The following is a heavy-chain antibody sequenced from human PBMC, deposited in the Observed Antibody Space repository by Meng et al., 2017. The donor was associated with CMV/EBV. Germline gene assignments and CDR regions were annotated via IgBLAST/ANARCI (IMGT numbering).Heavy chain of an antibody. Sequence: QVQLGQAAAGVTKPWSSVKVSCKTSGGTFSTFAISWVRQAPGEGLEWMGGIIPVFETANYAERFQDRVTITADDSATTAYMELSSLRADDTALYFCARGGDSWYSDYWGQGTLVTVSS. V-gene: IGHV1-69*12. CDR2: IIPVFETA. CDR1: GGTFSTFA. J-gene: IGHJ4*02. CDR3: ARGGDSWYSDY. D-gene: IGHD1-26*01.